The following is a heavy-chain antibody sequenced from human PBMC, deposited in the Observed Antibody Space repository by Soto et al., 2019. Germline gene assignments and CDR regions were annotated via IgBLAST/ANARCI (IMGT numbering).Heavy chain of an antibody. CDR2: IYPGDSDT. CDR1: GYSFTSYW. Sequence: GESLKISCKGSGYSFTSYWISWVRQMPGKGLEWMGIIYPGDSDTRYSPSFQGQVTISADKSISTAYLQWSSLKASDTAMYYCARLIGDYYGSGSHYYYYMDVWGKGTTVTVSS. CDR3: ARLIGDYYGSGSHYYYYMDV. D-gene: IGHD3-10*01. V-gene: IGHV5-51*01. J-gene: IGHJ6*03.